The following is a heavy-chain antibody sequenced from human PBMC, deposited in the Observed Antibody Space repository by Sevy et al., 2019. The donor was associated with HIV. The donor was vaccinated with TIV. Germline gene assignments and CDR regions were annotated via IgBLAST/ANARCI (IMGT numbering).Heavy chain of an antibody. J-gene: IGHJ4*02. CDR1: GFLFSSYE. CDR2: ISSSANLI. Sequence: GGSLRLSCAASGFLFSSYEMNWVRQIPGKGLEWISFISSSANLIYYGDSVMGRFTISRDNAKNSLYLQMNSLGAEDTGVYYCTRDLPPSATTVAHFDYWGQGTLVTVSS. D-gene: IGHD4-17*01. CDR3: TRDLPPSATTVAHFDY. V-gene: IGHV3-48*03.